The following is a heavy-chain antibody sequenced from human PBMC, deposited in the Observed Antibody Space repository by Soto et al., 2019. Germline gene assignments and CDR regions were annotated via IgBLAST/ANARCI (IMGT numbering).Heavy chain of an antibody. J-gene: IGHJ3*02. V-gene: IGHV1-69*13. CDR2: IIPIFGTA. D-gene: IGHD3-22*01. CDR1: GGTFSSYA. CDR3: EYTYYYDSSGSHDAFDI. Sequence: SVKVSCKASGGTFSSYAISWVRQAPGQGLEWMGGIIPIFGTANYAQKFQGRVTITADESTSTAYMELSSLRSEDTAVYYCEYTYYYDSSGSHDAFDIWGQGTMVTVSS.